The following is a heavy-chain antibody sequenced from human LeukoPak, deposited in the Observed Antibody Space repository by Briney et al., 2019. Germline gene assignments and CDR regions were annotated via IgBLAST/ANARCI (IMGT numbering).Heavy chain of an antibody. D-gene: IGHD2-2*01. J-gene: IGHJ3*02. Sequence: SETLSLTCTVSGGTISNYYWSWIRQPPGKGLEWIAYIDYSGSTNYNPSLKSRVTISVDASRNQFSLKLSSVTAADTAVYYCARSYCSSSCYAVGAFDIWGQGTVVTVSS. CDR1: GGTISNYY. CDR3: ARSYCSSSCYAVGAFDI. V-gene: IGHV4-59*08. CDR2: IDYSGST.